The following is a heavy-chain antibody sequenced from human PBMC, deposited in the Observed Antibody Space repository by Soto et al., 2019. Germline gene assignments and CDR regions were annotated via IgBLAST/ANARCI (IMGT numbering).Heavy chain of an antibody. Sequence: PSETLSLTCTVSGGSISSGEYYWTWIRQPPGKGLEWIGYISYSGSTHYSPSLKSRVSITVDTSKNQFSLNLASVSAEDTAVYYCARTSLTIFGPSNDYYGLDAFDIWGQGTTVT. V-gene: IGHV4-30-4*01. J-gene: IGHJ3*02. CDR2: ISYSGST. D-gene: IGHD3-3*01. CDR1: GGSISSGEYY. CDR3: ARTSLTIFGPSNDYYGLDAFDI.